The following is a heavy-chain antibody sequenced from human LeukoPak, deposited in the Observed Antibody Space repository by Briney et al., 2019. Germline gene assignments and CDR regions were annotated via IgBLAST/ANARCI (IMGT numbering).Heavy chain of an antibody. Sequence: GGSLRLSCAASGFTFSSYWMSWVRQAPGKGLEWVANIKQDGSEKYYVDSVKGRFTISRDNAKNSLYLRMNSLRAEDTAVYYCARVGGSGSYRFDYWGQGTLVTVSS. V-gene: IGHV3-7*01. CDR3: ARVGGSGSYRFDY. CDR2: IKQDGSEK. J-gene: IGHJ4*02. CDR1: GFTFSSYW. D-gene: IGHD3-10*01.